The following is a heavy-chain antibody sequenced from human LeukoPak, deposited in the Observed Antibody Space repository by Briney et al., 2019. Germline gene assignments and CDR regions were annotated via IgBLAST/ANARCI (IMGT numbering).Heavy chain of an antibody. CDR1: GFTFDDYA. D-gene: IGHD3-22*01. V-gene: IGHV3-9*01. Sequence: PGGSLRLSCAASGFTFDDYAMHWVRQAPGKGLEWVSGISWNSGSIGYADSVKGRFTISRDNAKNSLYLQMNSLRAEDTALYYCAKDSLDYYDSSGYFGAFDIWGQGTMVTVSS. CDR3: AKDSLDYYDSSGYFGAFDI. CDR2: ISWNSGSI. J-gene: IGHJ3*02.